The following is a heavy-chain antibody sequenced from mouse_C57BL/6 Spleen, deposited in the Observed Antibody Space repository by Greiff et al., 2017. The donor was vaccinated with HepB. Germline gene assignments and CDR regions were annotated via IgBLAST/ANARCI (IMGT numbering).Heavy chain of an antibody. CDR3: TRGTGTVMDY. V-gene: IGHV1-15*01. CDR2: IDPETGGT. CDR1: GYTFTDYE. Sequence: VQLQQSGAELVRPGASVTLSCKASGYTFTDYEMHWVKQTPVHGLEWIGAIDPETGGTAYNQKFKGKAIQTADKSSSTAYMELRSLTSEDSAVYYCTRGTGTVMDYWGQGTSVTVSS. D-gene: IGHD4-1*01. J-gene: IGHJ4*01.